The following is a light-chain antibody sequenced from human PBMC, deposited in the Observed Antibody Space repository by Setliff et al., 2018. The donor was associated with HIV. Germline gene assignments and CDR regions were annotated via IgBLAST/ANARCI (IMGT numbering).Light chain of an antibody. Sequence: QSALAQPASVSGSPGQTITISCTGTSSDVGTYDYVSWYQQHPGKAPKLMIYEVSNRPSGVSNRFSGSKSGNTASLTVSGLQAGDEADYYCSSYSTSGTLFGTGTKVTVL. V-gene: IGLV2-14*01. J-gene: IGLJ1*01. CDR3: SSYSTSGTL. CDR1: SSDVGTYDY. CDR2: EVS.